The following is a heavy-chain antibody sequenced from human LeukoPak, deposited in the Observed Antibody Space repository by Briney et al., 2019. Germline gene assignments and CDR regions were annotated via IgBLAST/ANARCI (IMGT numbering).Heavy chain of an antibody. D-gene: IGHD3-9*01. CDR1: GGSISSYY. J-gene: IGHJ4*02. Sequence: SETLSLTCTVSGGSISSYYWSWTRQPAGKGLEWIGRIYTSGSTNYNPSLKSRVTMSVDTSKNQFSLKLSSVTAADTAVYYCAREDYDILTGYPNWGQGTLVTVSS. CDR3: AREDYDILTGYPN. V-gene: IGHV4-4*07. CDR2: IYTSGST.